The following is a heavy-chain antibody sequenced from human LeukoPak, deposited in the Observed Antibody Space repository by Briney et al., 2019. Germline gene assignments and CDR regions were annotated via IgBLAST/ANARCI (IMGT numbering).Heavy chain of an antibody. J-gene: IGHJ4*02. CDR1: GYTFTCYY. V-gene: IGHV1-2*02. D-gene: IGHD3-22*01. CDR3: ARGWYNSLSSGFDY. Sequence: ASVKVSCKASGYTFTCYYINWVRQAPGQGLEWLGWINPDSGGTSYALNFRGRVTMTRDKSITTAYMDLSSLRSDDTAVYYCARGWYNSLSSGFDYWGQGTLVTVSS. CDR2: INPDSGGT.